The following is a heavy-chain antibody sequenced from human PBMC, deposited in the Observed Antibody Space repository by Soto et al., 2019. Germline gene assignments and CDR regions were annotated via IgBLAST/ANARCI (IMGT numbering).Heavy chain of an antibody. D-gene: IGHD3-3*01. CDR3: ARKGTVDFWSGYSNWFDP. CDR1: GGSISSRGYY. J-gene: IGHJ5*02. Sequence: PSETLSLTCTVSGGSISSRGYYWSWIRQHPGKGLEWIGYIYYSGSTYYNPSLKSRVTISVDTSKNQFSLKLSSVTAADTAVYYCARKGTVDFWSGYSNWFDPWGQGTLVTVSS. V-gene: IGHV4-31*03. CDR2: IYYSGST.